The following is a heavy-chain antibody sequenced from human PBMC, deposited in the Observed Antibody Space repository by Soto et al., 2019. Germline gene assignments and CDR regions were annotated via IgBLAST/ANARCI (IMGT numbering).Heavy chain of an antibody. D-gene: IGHD6-19*01. V-gene: IGHV3-74*01. Sequence: EVQLVESGGGVVQPGGSLRLSCAASGFTFSDHWMHWVRQVPGKGLVWVARINSDGSTTTYADSVKGRFTISSANARNTLYLQMDSLRAGDTALYYCARGYSSGPDYWGQGTLVTVSS. CDR1: GFTFSDHW. CDR2: INSDGSTT. J-gene: IGHJ4*02. CDR3: ARGYSSGPDY.